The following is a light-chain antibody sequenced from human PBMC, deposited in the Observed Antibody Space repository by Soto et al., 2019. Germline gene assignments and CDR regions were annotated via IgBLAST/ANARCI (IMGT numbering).Light chain of an antibody. V-gene: IGKV3-15*01. J-gene: IGKJ4*01. CDR1: QSVSSN. Sequence: EVVMAQSPATLSVSPGERATLSCRASQSVSSNLAWYQQKPGQAPRILIYGASTRATGIPARFSGSGSGTEFTLTISSLQSEDFAVYYCQQFNNCPLTFGGGTKVEIK. CDR2: GAS. CDR3: QQFNNCPLT.